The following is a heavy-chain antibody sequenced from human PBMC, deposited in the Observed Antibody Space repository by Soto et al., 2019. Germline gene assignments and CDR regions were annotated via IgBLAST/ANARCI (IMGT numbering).Heavy chain of an antibody. V-gene: IGHV1-18*01. CDR3: ARDTTYSSGWNFDY. D-gene: IGHD6-19*01. J-gene: IGHJ4*02. Sequence: QVQLVQSGAEVKKPGASVKVSRKASGYTLSNYAITWVRQAPGQGLEWMGWISGYNGNTNYAQKLQGRVTMTTDTSTSTVYMELRSLRSDDTAVYYCARDTTYSSGWNFDYWGQGTLVTVSS. CDR1: GYTLSNYA. CDR2: ISGYNGNT.